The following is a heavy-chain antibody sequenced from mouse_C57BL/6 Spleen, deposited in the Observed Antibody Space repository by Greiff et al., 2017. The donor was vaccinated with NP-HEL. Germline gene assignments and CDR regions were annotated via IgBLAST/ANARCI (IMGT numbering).Heavy chain of an antibody. V-gene: IGHV1-61*01. Sequence: QVQLQQPGAELVRPGSSVKLSCKASGYTFTSYWMDWVKQRPGQGLEWIGNIDPSGSDTHYNQKFKGKATLTVDKSSSTAYMQLSSLTSEDSAVEYCARHEYCGSSDFDYWGQGTTLTVSS. CDR2: IDPSGSDT. D-gene: IGHD1-1*01. CDR3: ARHEYCGSSDFDY. CDR1: GYTFTSYW. J-gene: IGHJ2*01.